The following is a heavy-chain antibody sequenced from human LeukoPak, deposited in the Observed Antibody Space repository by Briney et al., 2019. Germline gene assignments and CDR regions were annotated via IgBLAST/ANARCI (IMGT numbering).Heavy chain of an antibody. V-gene: IGHV1-69*05. CDR3: VREDAHTYYFDF. D-gene: IGHD2-2*01. CDR1: GGTFSSYA. J-gene: IGHJ4*02. Sequence: GASVKVSCKASGGTFSSYAISWVRQAPGQGLEWMGGIIPIFGTANYAQKFQGRVTVTRDTSTSTVYMDLSSLSSEDTAVYYCVREDAHTYYFDFWGPGTLVTVSS. CDR2: IIPIFGTA.